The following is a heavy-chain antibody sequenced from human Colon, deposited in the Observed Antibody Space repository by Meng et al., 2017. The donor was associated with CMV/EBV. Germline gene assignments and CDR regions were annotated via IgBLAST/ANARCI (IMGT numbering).Heavy chain of an antibody. CDR3: ARGENLTGDDS. CDR1: GDTSSTSH. Sequence: SVKVPCKVSGDTSSTSHINWVRQAPGQGLEWMGRIIPTLDMATYAQKSKGRVILTADKSTTTAYMGLGSLTSDDTAIYYCARGENLTGDDSWGQGTLVTVSS. CDR2: IIPTLDMA. V-gene: IGHV1-69*04. D-gene: IGHD1-14*01. J-gene: IGHJ4*02.